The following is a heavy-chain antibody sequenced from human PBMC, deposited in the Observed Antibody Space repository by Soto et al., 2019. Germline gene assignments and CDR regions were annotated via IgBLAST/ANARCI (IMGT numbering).Heavy chain of an antibody. CDR2: IKSKTDGGTT. Sequence: GGSLRLSCAASGFTFSNAWMNWVRQAPGKGLEWVGRIKSKTDGGTTDYAAPVKGRFTISRDDSKNTLYLQMNSLKTEDTAVYYCTTDPYCSGGSCYSAFDDYYYGMDVWGQGTTVTVSS. J-gene: IGHJ6*02. CDR1: GFTFSNAW. D-gene: IGHD2-15*01. CDR3: TTDPYCSGGSCYSAFDDYYYGMDV. V-gene: IGHV3-15*07.